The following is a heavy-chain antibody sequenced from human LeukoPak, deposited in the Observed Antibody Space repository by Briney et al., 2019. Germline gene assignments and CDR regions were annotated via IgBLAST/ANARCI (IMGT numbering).Heavy chain of an antibody. CDR3: ARGYYYDSSGYYFAEIDY. CDR1: GFTVSSNY. Sequence: GGSLRLSCAASGFTVSSNYMSWVRQAPGKGLEWVSVIYSGGSTYYADSVKGRFTISRDNSKNTLYLQMNSLRAEDTAVYYCARGYYYDSSGYYFAEIDYWGQGTLVTVSS. V-gene: IGHV3-66*01. CDR2: IYSGGST. D-gene: IGHD3-22*01. J-gene: IGHJ4*02.